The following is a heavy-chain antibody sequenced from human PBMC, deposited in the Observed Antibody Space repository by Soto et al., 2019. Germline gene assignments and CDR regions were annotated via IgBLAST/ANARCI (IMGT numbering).Heavy chain of an antibody. D-gene: IGHD1-26*01. CDR2: ISPYNGNT. V-gene: IGHV1-18*01. J-gene: IGHJ4*02. CDR1: GYSFTSDN. Sequence: GASVKVSCKASGYSFTSDNINWVRQAPGQGLEWMGWISPYNGNTNSAQKFQGRVTLTTDTSTSTAYMELRSLRSDDTAVYYCARVKWELPYYWGQGTLVTVSS. CDR3: ARVKWELPYY.